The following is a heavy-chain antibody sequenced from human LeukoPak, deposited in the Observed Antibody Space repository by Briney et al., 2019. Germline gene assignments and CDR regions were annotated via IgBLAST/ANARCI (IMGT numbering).Heavy chain of an antibody. CDR2: ISAYNGNT. J-gene: IGHJ3*02. V-gene: IGHV1-18*03. CDR3: ARESSIVGATAAFDI. CDR1: GYTFTSYG. D-gene: IGHD1-26*01. Sequence: GASVKVSCKASGYTFTSYGISWVRQAPGQGLEWMEWISAYNGNTIYAQKLQGRVTMTTDTSTSTAYMELRSLRSDDMAVYYCARESSIVGATAAFDIWGQGTMVTVSS.